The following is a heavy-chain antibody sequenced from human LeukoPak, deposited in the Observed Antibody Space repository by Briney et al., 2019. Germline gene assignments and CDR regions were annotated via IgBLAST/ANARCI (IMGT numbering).Heavy chain of an antibody. D-gene: IGHD3-22*01. CDR3: AGYFSFFGY. CDR2: TYYRSKWYN. Sequence: SQTLSLTCAISGDSVSSDTTTWHWIRQSPSRGLEWLGRTYYRSKWYNDYAVSVKSRITISPDTSKNQFSLQLNSVTPEDTAVYYCAGYFSFFGYWGQGTLVTVSS. J-gene: IGHJ4*02. V-gene: IGHV6-1*01. CDR1: GDSVSSDTTT.